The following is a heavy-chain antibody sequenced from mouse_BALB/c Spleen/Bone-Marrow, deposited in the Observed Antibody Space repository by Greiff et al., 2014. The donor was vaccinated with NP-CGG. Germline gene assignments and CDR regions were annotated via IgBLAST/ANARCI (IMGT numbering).Heavy chain of an antibody. CDR3: AAYYYGSSQFAY. CDR1: GFNIKDTY. J-gene: IGHJ3*01. D-gene: IGHD1-1*01. Sequence: EVKVVESGAELVKPGASVKLSCTASGFNIKDTYMHWAKQRPEQGLEWIGRIDPANGNTKYDPKFQGKATITADTSSNTAYLQLSSLTSEDTAVYYCAAYYYGSSQFAYWGQGTLVTVSA. V-gene: IGHV14-3*02. CDR2: IDPANGNT.